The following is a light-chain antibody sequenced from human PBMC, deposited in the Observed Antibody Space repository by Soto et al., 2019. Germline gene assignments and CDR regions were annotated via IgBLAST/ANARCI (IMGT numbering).Light chain of an antibody. Sequence: ELVLTQSQGILSLSPGERAILSCRASQSVSRNYLVWYQQKPGQAPRLLIYGASTRATGTPDRFSGSGSGTDFTLTISRLEPEDFAVYYCQQSGSSPWTFGQGTKVDIK. CDR2: GAS. CDR3: QQSGSSPWT. V-gene: IGKV3-20*01. J-gene: IGKJ1*01. CDR1: QSVSRNY.